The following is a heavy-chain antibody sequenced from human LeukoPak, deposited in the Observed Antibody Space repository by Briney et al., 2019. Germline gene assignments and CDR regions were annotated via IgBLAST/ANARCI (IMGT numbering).Heavy chain of an antibody. CDR1: GFTFSSYG. D-gene: IGHD3-3*01. V-gene: IGHV3-30*03. J-gene: IGHJ4*02. Sequence: PGGSLRLSCAASGFTFSSYGMHWVRQAPGKGLEWVAVMSYDGSNKYYADSVKGRFTISRDNSKNTLYLQMNSLRAEDTAVYYCARSTSGIYDRFDYWGRGTLVTVS. CDR2: MSYDGSNK. CDR3: ARSTSGIYDRFDY.